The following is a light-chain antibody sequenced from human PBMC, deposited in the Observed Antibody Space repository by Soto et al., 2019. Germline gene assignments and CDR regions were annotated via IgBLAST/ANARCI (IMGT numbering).Light chain of an antibody. V-gene: IGKV3-20*01. J-gene: IGKJ2*01. CDR1: QIVSSDH. CDR2: GAS. CDR3: QQYGSSPPYT. Sequence: EIVLTQSPGTLSLSPGERATLSCRASQIVSSDHLAWYQQKPGQAPRLLIYGASNRPIGIPDRFSGSGSGTDFTLTISRLEPEDFAVYYCQQYGSSPPYTFGQGNKLEIK.